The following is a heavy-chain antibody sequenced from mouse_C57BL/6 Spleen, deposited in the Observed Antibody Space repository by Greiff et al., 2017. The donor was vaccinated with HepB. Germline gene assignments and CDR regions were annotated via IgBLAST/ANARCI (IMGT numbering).Heavy chain of an antibody. D-gene: IGHD3-2*02. Sequence: QVHVKQSGAELVKPGASVKLSCKASGYTFTSYWMHWVKQRPGQGLEWIGMIHPNSGSTNYNEKFKSKATLTVDKSSSTAYMQLSSLTSEDSAVYYCAREQLSFYAMDYWGQGTSVTVSS. J-gene: IGHJ4*01. V-gene: IGHV1-64*01. CDR3: AREQLSFYAMDY. CDR2: IHPNSGST. CDR1: GYTFTSYW.